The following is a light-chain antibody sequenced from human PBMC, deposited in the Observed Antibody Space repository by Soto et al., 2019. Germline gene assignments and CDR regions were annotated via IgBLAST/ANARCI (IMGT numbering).Light chain of an antibody. CDR3: QQYGSSYPWT. J-gene: IGKJ1*01. CDR1: QNVGLN. CDR2: TAS. Sequence: PGESATLSCRASQNVGLNFAWYQQKSGQPPRLLIHTASSRATGIPARFSGSGPRTDFTLTISSLQSEDFAVYYCQQYGSSYPWTFGQGTKVDI. V-gene: IGKV3D-15*02.